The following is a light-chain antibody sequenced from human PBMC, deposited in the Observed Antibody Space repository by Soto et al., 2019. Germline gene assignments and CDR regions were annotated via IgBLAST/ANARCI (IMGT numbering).Light chain of an antibody. CDR2: EVT. CDR1: SSDVGGYNY. J-gene: IGLJ3*02. Sequence: QSVLAQPASVSGSPGQSITISCSGTSSDVGGYNYVSWYQHHPGKAPKLLIYEVTNRPSGVSNRFSGSKSGNTASLTISGLQAEDEAAYYCKSYTSISTWVSGGGTKLTVL. V-gene: IGLV2-14*01. CDR3: KSYTSISTWV.